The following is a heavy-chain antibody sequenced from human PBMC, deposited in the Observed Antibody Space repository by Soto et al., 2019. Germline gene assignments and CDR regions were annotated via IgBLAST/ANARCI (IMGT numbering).Heavy chain of an antibody. CDR2: FFFGGRT. Sequence: VQLQESGPGLLKPSETLSLTCTVSGGSISSPSYNWGWVRQPPGKGPEWIGSFFFGGRTHYNPSLKGRLAISVDTARSQVSLVLPSVTVADTAVYYCTTLASTHFDSWGRGALVTVSS. CDR1: GGSISSPSYN. J-gene: IGHJ4*02. D-gene: IGHD1-1*01. CDR3: TTLASTHFDS. V-gene: IGHV4-39*01.